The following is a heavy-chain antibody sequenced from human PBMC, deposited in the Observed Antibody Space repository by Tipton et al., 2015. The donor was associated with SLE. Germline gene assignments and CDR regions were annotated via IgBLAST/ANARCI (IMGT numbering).Heavy chain of an antibody. J-gene: IGHJ3*02. CDR1: GGSISSSSYY. V-gene: IGHV4-39*07. Sequence: TLSLTCTVSGGSISSSSYYWGWIRQPPGKQLEWIGNIYYSGSTYYNPSLKSRVTISIDTSKNQFSLRLTSVTAADTAVYYCARDSPGDFDWFDAFDIWGQGTMVTVSS. D-gene: IGHD3-9*01. CDR3: ARDSPGDFDWFDAFDI. CDR2: IYYSGST.